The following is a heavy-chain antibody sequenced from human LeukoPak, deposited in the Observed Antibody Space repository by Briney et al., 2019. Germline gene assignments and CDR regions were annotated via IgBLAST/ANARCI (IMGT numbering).Heavy chain of an antibody. Sequence: SETLSLTCTVSGGSISSSSYYWGWIRQPPGKGLEWIGSIYYSGSTYYNPSLKSRVTISVDTSKNQFSLKLSSVTAADTAVYYCARHNKGTATGYWGQGTLVTVSS. CDR3: ARHNKGTATGY. V-gene: IGHV4-39*01. CDR2: IYYSGST. J-gene: IGHJ4*02. CDR1: GGSISSSSYY. D-gene: IGHD1-26*01.